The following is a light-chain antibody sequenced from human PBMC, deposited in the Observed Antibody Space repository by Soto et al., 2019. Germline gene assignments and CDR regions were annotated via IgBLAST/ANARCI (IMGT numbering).Light chain of an antibody. CDR1: QSVGSD. CDR3: QQYNNWPWT. CDR2: GAS. J-gene: IGKJ1*01. Sequence: LMTQSPDTLSESQGDRVTLSCRASQSVGSDLAWYRHKPGQAPRLLIYGASTRAPGFPARFSGSGSGTDFTLTISSLQSEDFAVYYCQQYNNWPWTFGQGTKVDIK. V-gene: IGKV3-15*01.